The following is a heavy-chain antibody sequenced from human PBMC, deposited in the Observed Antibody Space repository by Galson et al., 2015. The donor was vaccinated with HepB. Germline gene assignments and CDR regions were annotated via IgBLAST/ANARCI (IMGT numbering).Heavy chain of an antibody. J-gene: IGHJ3*02. CDR1: TFIFSTYS. CDR2: ISYDGDNQ. CDR3: AKERPPSFYCSSTYCRDAFDI. Sequence: SLRLSCAASTFIFSTYSMNWVRQAPGKGLEWVAVISYDGDNQYYADSVKGRSIISRDNSKNTLFLQIYNLRTDDTAVYYCAKERPPSFYCSSTYCRDAFDIWGQGTMVIVSS. D-gene: IGHD2-2*01. V-gene: IGHV3-30*18.